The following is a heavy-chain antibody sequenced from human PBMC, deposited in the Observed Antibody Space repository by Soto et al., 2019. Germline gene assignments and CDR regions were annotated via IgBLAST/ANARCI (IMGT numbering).Heavy chain of an antibody. D-gene: IGHD3-10*01. Sequence: VASVKVSCKASGYTFTGYYMHWVRQAPGQGLEWMGWINPNSGGTNYAQKYQGWVTMTRDTSISTAYMELSRLRSDDTAVYYCARDRGWYYYGSGTRSEIAFDIWGQGTMVTVSS. V-gene: IGHV1-2*04. CDR1: GYTFTGYY. J-gene: IGHJ3*02. CDR2: INPNSGGT. CDR3: ARDRGWYYYGSGTRSEIAFDI.